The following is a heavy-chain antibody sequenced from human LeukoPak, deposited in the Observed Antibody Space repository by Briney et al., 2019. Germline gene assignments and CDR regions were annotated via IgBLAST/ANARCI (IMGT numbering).Heavy chain of an antibody. CDR2: IKQDGSEK. CDR1: GFTFSSYW. D-gene: IGHD1-26*01. V-gene: IGHV3-7*01. Sequence: GGSLRLSCAASGFTFSSYWMSWVRQAPGKGLEWVANIKQDGSEKYYVDSVKGRFTISRDNSKNTLYLQMNSLRAEDTAVYYCAVISGSYWFFDYWGQGTLVTVSS. J-gene: IGHJ4*02. CDR3: AVISGSYWFFDY.